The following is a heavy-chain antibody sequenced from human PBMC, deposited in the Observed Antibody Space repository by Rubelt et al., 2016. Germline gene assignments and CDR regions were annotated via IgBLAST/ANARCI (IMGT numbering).Heavy chain of an antibody. CDR1: GFTFSSHS. V-gene: IGHV3-48*02. CDR2: ISSSSSTI. J-gene: IGHJ2*01. D-gene: IGHD1-7*01. Sequence: EVQLLESGGGLVQPGGSLRLSCAASGFTFSSHSMNWVRQAPGKGLEWVSHISSSSSTIYYADSVKGRFTISRDNAKNSLYLQMDSLRDEDTAMYYCARSGTGVRYFDLWGRGTLVTVSS. CDR3: ARSGTGVRYFDL.